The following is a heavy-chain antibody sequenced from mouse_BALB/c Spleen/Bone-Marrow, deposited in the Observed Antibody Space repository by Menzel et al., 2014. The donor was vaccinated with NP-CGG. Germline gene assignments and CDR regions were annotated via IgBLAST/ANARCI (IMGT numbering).Heavy chain of an antibody. V-gene: IGHV14-3*02. D-gene: IGHD2-4*01. Sequence: ELQLQQSGAELVKPGASVKLSCTASGFNIKDTYMHWVKQRPEQGLEWIGWIDPANGNTKYDPNFQGKATITADTSSNTAYLQLSSLTSEDTAVYYCARDYDYFFDYWGQGTTLTVSS. CDR3: ARDYDYFFDY. CDR2: IDPANGNT. J-gene: IGHJ2*01. CDR1: GFNIKDTY.